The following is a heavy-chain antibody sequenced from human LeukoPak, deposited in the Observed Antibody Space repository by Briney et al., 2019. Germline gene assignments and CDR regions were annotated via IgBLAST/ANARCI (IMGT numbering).Heavy chain of an antibody. D-gene: IGHD6-19*01. CDR1: GFTFDDYA. V-gene: IGHV3-23*01. J-gene: IGHJ4*02. CDR3: AKDPLGAGPQYYFDY. Sequence: PGGSLRLSCAASGFTFDDYAMHWVRQAPGKGLEWVSAISGSGGSTYYADSVKGRFTISRDNSKNTLYLQMNSLRAEDTAVYYCAKDPLGAGPQYYFDYWGQGTLVTVSS. CDR2: ISGSGGST.